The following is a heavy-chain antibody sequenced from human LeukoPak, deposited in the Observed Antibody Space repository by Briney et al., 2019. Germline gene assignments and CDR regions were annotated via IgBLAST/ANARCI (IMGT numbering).Heavy chain of an antibody. J-gene: IGHJ4*02. Sequence: GGSLRPSCAASGFTFSSYSMNWVRQAPGKGLEWVSSISSSSSYIYYADSVKGRFTISRDNAKNSLYLQMNSLRAEDTAVYYCARDWITAGFDYWGQGTLVTVSS. D-gene: IGHD3-16*01. CDR3: ARDWITAGFDY. V-gene: IGHV3-21*01. CDR1: GFTFSSYS. CDR2: ISSSSSYI.